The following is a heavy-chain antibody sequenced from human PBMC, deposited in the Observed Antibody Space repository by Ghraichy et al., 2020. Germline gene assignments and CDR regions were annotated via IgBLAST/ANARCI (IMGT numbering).Heavy chain of an antibody. J-gene: IGHJ4*02. CDR3: VAIGDVPEYRPY. CDR1: GAPFSDFT. D-gene: IGHD2/OR15-2a*01. CDR2: IYPGRGNT. V-gene: IGHV1-3*01. Sequence: ASVKVSCKASGAPFSDFTMHWVRQAPGQRPEWMGWIYPGRGNTKYSQKFQDRLTLTRDTPTSTVNLDLSNLRSDDSAVYYCVAIGDVPEYRPYWGQGTLVTVSS.